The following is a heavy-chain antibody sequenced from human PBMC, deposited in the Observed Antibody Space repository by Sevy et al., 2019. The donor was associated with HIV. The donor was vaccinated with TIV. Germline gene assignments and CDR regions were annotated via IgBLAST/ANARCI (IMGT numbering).Heavy chain of an antibody. V-gene: IGHV3-23*01. CDR2: ISGSGSNT. D-gene: IGHD3-22*01. Sequence: GGSLRLSCAASGFSFSTYAMTWVRQAPGKGLEWVSAISGSGSNTYNADSVKGRFTISRDNSKNTLYLQMTSLRAEDTAVYYCAKEGQGEYYDSSGSFDYWGQGTLVTVSS. J-gene: IGHJ4*02. CDR1: GFSFSTYA. CDR3: AKEGQGEYYDSSGSFDY.